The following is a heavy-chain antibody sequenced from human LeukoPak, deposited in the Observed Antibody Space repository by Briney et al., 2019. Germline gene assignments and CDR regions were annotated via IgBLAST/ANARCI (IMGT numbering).Heavy chain of an antibody. CDR2: IYYSGST. Sequence: PSETLSLTCTVSGGSISSYYWSWIRQPPGKGLEWIGYIYYSGSTNYNPSLKSRVTISVDTSKNQFSLNLTSVTAADTAVYYCARSPPGPDQMAFDIWGQGTMVTVSS. CDR1: GGSISSYY. CDR3: ARSPPGPDQMAFDI. J-gene: IGHJ3*02. V-gene: IGHV4-59*01.